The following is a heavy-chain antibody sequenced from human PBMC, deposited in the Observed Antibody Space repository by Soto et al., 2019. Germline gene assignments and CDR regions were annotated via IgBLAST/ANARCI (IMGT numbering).Heavy chain of an antibody. CDR3: ARERPILRFLERDYYMDV. CDR2: ISSNGGST. CDR1: GFTFSSYA. D-gene: IGHD3-3*01. V-gene: IGHV3-64*01. J-gene: IGHJ6*03. Sequence: EVQLVESGGGLVQPGGSLRLSCAASGFTFSSYAMHWVCQAPGKGLEYVSAISSNGGSTYYANSVKGRFTISRDNSKNTLYLQMGSLRAEDMAVYYCARERPILRFLERDYYMDVWGKGTTVTVSS.